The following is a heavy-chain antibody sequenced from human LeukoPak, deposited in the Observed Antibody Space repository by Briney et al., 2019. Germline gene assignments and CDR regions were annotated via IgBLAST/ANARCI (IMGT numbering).Heavy chain of an antibody. CDR3: ARAPYYCDSSGYYQSWYWFDP. J-gene: IGHJ5*02. Sequence: GGSLRLSCAASGFTFSDYYMSWIRQAPGKGLEWVSYISSSGSTIYYADSVKGRFTISRDNAKNSLYLQMNSLRAEDTAVYYCARAPYYCDSSGYYQSWYWFDPWGQGTLVTVSS. CDR2: ISSSGSTI. V-gene: IGHV3-11*04. D-gene: IGHD3-22*01. CDR1: GFTFSDYY.